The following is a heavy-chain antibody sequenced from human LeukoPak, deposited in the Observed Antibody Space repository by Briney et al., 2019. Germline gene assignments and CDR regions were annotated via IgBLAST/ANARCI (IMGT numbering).Heavy chain of an antibody. CDR1: GFTVSSNY. CDR3: ASLVGATRFDY. V-gene: IGHV3-53*04. J-gene: IGHJ4*02. Sequence: GGSLRLSCAASGFTVSSNYMSWVRQAPGKGLEWVSVIYSGGSTYYADSAKGRFTISRHNSKNTLYLQMNSLRAEDTAVYYCASLVGATRFDYWGRGTLVTVSS. D-gene: IGHD1-26*01. CDR2: IYSGGST.